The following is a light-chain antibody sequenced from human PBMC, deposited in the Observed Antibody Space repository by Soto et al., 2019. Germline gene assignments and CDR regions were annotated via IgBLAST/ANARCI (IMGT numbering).Light chain of an antibody. Sequence: EIVMTQSPATLSVSPGERATLSCRASQSVYIILAWYQQKPGQAPRLLIYHASTRATGIPARFSGSGSGTEFTLTISSLQSEDFAVYYCQQYDKWPLTFGGGTKVEIK. J-gene: IGKJ4*01. CDR3: QQYDKWPLT. CDR2: HAS. V-gene: IGKV3-15*01. CDR1: QSVYII.